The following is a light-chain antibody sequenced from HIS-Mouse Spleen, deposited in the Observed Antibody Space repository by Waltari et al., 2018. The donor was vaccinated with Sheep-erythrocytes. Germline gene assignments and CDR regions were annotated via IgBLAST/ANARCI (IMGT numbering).Light chain of an antibody. Sequence: QSVLTQPPSASGTPGQRVTISCSGSSPNIGSNYVSWYQQLPGTAPKLPIYRNNQRPSGVPDRFSGSKSGTSASLAISGLRSEDEADYYCAAWDDSLSVWVFGGGTKLTVL. J-gene: IGLJ3*02. CDR2: RNN. CDR3: AAWDDSLSVWV. CDR1: SPNIGSNY. V-gene: IGLV1-47*01.